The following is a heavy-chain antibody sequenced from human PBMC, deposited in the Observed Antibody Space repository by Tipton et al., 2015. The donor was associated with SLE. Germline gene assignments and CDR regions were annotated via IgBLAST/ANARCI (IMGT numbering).Heavy chain of an antibody. CDR2: IHYSGST. CDR3: ARDLTGIYWYFDL. CDR1: GDSISSNFYY. D-gene: IGHD7-27*01. Sequence: LVKPTETLSLTCSVSGDSISSNFYYWGWIRQPPGKGLEWIGSIHYSGSTYYNPSLKSRVTISLDTSKNQFSLKLRSVTAADTAVYYCARDLTGIYWYFDLWGRGTLVTVSS. V-gene: IGHV4-39*07. J-gene: IGHJ2*01.